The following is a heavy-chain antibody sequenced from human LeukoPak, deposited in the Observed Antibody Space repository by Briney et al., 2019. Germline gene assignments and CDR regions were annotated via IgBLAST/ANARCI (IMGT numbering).Heavy chain of an antibody. CDR3: AREDHWQQLPFDY. D-gene: IGHD6-13*01. V-gene: IGHV1-3*01. CDR1: GYTFTSYA. Sequence: GASVKVSCKASGYTFTSYAMHWVRQAPGQRLEWMGWINAGNANTKYSQKFQGRVTTTRDTSASTAYMELSSLRSEDTAVYYCAREDHWQQLPFDYWGQGTLVTVSS. J-gene: IGHJ4*02. CDR2: INAGNANT.